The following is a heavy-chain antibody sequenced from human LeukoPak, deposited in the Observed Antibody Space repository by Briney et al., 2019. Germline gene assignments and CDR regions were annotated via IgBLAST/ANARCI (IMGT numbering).Heavy chain of an antibody. V-gene: IGHV3-33*01. CDR2: IWYDGSSK. J-gene: IGHJ4*02. Sequence: GGSLRLSCAASGFTFSSYGMHWVRQAPGKGLEWVAVIWYDGSSKYYADSVKGRFTISRDNSKNTLYLQMNSLRAEDTAVYYCTDLFAYWGQGTLVTVSS. CDR3: TDLFAY. CDR1: GFTFSSYG.